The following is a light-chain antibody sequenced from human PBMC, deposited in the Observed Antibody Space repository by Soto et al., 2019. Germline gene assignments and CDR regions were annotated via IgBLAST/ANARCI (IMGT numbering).Light chain of an antibody. Sequence: EILMTQSPGTLSVSPGERATLSCRAAQGVTTNFAWYQQKSGQSPRLLIYGASSRATGIPDRVSGSGSGTDFTLTISRLEPEDFAVYYCQQYGSSPWTFGQGTKVDIK. J-gene: IGKJ1*01. V-gene: IGKV3-20*01. CDR1: QGVTTN. CDR2: GAS. CDR3: QQYGSSPWT.